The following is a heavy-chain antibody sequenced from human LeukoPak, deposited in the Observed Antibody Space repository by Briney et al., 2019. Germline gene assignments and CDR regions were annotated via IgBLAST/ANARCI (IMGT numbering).Heavy chain of an antibody. CDR2: ISSSGSTI. J-gene: IGHJ3*02. CDR1: GFTFSSCE. CDR3: ARVIVVVTAIHDAFDI. Sequence: GGSLRLFCAASGFTFSSCEMNWVRQAPGKGLEWVSYISSSGSTIYYADSVKGRFTISRDNAKNSLYLQMNSLRAEDTAVYYCARVIVVVTAIHDAFDIWGQGTMVTVSS. D-gene: IGHD2-21*02. V-gene: IGHV3-48*03.